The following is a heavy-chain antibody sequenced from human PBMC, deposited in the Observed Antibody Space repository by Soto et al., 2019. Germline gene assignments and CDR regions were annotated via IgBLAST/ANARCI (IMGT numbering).Heavy chain of an antibody. V-gene: IGHV4-4*02. CDR1: GGPINNGNS. CDR2: IYYSGRT. CDR3: AASYCSGGRCSAYAMDI. J-gene: IGHJ6*02. D-gene: IGHD2-15*01. Sequence: QVQLQESGPGLVKPSGTLSLTCAVSGGPINNGNSWSWVRQSPGRGLEWIGEIYYSGRTQYNPSLKSRISISVDNPKNQISLKLTSVTAADTARYYCAASYCSGGRCSAYAMDIWGQGTTVIVSS.